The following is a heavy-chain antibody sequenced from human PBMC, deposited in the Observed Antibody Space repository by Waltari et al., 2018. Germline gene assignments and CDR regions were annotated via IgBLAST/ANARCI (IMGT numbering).Heavy chain of an antibody. J-gene: IGHJ2*01. Sequence: EVQLVESGGGLVQPGGSLRLSCAASGFTFSSYAMSWVRQAPGKGLEWVSAISGSGGRTYYADSVKGRFTISRDNSKNTLYLQMNSLRAEDTAVYYCAKDQITIFGVVVIYWYFDLWGRGTLVTVSS. V-gene: IGHV3-23*04. CDR3: AKDQITIFGVVVIYWYFDL. CDR1: GFTFSSYA. D-gene: IGHD3-3*01. CDR2: ISGSGGRT.